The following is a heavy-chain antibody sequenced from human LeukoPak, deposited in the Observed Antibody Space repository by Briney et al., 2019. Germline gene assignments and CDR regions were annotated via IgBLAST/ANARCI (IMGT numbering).Heavy chain of an antibody. CDR1: GFTFSRYS. CDR2: IGSSGSTI. V-gene: IGHV3-48*04. D-gene: IGHD6-13*01. J-gene: IGHJ4*02. Sequence: GGSLRLSCAASGFTFSRYSMNWVRQAPGKGLEWVSYIGSSGSTIYYADSVKGRFTISRDNAKNSLYLQMNSLRAEDTAVYYCARSDGSSWLMDYFDYWGQGTLVTVSS. CDR3: ARSDGSSWLMDYFDY.